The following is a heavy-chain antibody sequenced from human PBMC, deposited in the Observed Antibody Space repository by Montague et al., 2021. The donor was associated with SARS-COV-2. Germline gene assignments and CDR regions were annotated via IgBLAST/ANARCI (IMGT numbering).Heavy chain of an antibody. CDR2: TYYGSSWNT. CDR3: ARGWNYAFDI. CDR1: GDSVSRNNPA. Sequence: YAISGDSVSRNNPAWNWIRQSPSRGLEWLGRTYYGSSWNTDYAVSVKSRITICPDTSKNQFSLHLNSVTPEDTAVYYCARGWNYAFDIWSQGTMVTVSS. J-gene: IGHJ3*02. V-gene: IGHV6-1*01. D-gene: IGHD1-7*01.